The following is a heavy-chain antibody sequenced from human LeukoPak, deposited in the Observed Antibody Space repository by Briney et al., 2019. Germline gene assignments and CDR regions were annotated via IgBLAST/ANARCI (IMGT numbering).Heavy chain of an antibody. J-gene: IGHJ4*02. Sequence: SVKVSCKASGGTYSSYAISWVRQAPGQGLEWMGGIIPIFGTAKYAQKFQGRVTITKDESTSTAYMELSSLRSEDTAVYYCASSKAGYSGSYHYYFDYWGQGTLVTVSS. CDR1: GGTYSSYA. V-gene: IGHV1-69*05. D-gene: IGHD1-26*01. CDR3: ASSKAGYSGSYHYYFDY. CDR2: IIPIFGTA.